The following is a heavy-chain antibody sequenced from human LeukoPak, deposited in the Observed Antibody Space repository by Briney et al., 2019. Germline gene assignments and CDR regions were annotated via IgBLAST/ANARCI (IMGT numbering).Heavy chain of an antibody. D-gene: IGHD3-10*01. CDR3: ARGGITMVRGVIIKPPFDY. V-gene: IGHV3-23*01. CDR2: ISGSGGST. CDR1: GFTFSSYA. J-gene: IGHJ4*02. Sequence: GGSLRLSCAASGFTFSSYAMSWVRQAPGKGLEWVSAISGSGGSTYYADSVKGRFTISRDNSKNTLYLQMNSLRAEDTAVYYCARGGITMVRGVIIKPPFDYWGQGTLVTVSS.